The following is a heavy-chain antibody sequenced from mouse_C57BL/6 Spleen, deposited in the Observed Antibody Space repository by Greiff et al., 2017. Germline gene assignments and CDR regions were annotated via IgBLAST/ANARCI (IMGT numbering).Heavy chain of an antibody. CDR3: ARRFITTVVDWYCDV. D-gene: IGHD1-1*01. Sequence: EVQGVESGGGLVKPGGSLKLSCAASGFTFSDYGMHWVRQAPEKGLEWVAYISSGSSTIYYADTVKGRFTISRDNAKNTLFLQITSLRSENTAMYYCARRFITTVVDWYCDVWGTGTTVTVSS. CDR1: GFTFSDYG. J-gene: IGHJ1*03. V-gene: IGHV5-17*01. CDR2: ISSGSSTI.